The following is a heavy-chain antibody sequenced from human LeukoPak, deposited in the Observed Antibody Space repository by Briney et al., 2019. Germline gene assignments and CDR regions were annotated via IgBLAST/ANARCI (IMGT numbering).Heavy chain of an antibody. D-gene: IGHD3-10*01. CDR3: ARELLWFGELSAHYGMDV. Sequence: GGSLRLSCAASGFTFSSYSMNWVRQAPGKGLEWVSYISSSGSTIYYADSVKGRFTISRDNAKNSLYLQMNSLRAEDTAVYYCARELLWFGELSAHYGMDVWGQGPRSPSP. CDR1: GFTFSSYS. J-gene: IGHJ6*02. CDR2: ISSSGSTI. V-gene: IGHV3-48*04.